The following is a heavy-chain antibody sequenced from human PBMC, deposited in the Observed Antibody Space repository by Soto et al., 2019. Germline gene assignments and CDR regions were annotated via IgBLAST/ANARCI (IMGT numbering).Heavy chain of an antibody. D-gene: IGHD3-22*01. J-gene: IGHJ4*02. CDR1: GGSISSGGYS. CDR3: ARTTYDYDISGCILPMNWIRC. Sequence: SETLSLACAVSGGSISSGGYSWSWIRQPPGKGLEWIGYIYHSGSTYYNPSLKSRVTISVDTSKNQFSLKLSSVTAADTAVYYCARTTYDYDISGCILPMNWIRCRGQGTLGTVS. V-gene: IGHV4-30-2*05. CDR2: IYHSGST.